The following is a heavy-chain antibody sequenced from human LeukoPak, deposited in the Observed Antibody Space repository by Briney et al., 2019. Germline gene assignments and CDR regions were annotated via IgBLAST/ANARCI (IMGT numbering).Heavy chain of an antibody. Sequence: ASVKVSCKASGYTFTSYGISWVRQAPGQGLEWMGWISAYNGNTNYAQKLQGRVTMTTDTSTSTAYMELRSLRSDDTAVYYCARIPTSITIFGVVIIADNWFDPWGQGTLVTVSS. CDR1: GYTFTSYG. J-gene: IGHJ5*02. V-gene: IGHV1-18*01. CDR2: ISAYNGNT. D-gene: IGHD3-3*01. CDR3: ARIPTSITIFGVVIIADNWFDP.